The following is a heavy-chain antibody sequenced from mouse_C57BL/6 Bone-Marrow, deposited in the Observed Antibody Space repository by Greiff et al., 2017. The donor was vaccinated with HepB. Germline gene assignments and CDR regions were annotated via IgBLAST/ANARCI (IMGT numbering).Heavy chain of an antibody. CDR3: ARLLYAMDY. Sequence: EVMLVESGGDLVKPGGSLKLSCAASGFTFSSYGMSWVRQTPDKRLEWVATISSGGSYTYYPDSVKGRCTISRDNAKNTLYLQMSSLKSEDTAMYFCARLLYAMDYWGQGTSVTVSS. CDR1: GFTFSSYG. J-gene: IGHJ4*01. CDR2: ISSGGSYT. V-gene: IGHV5-6*01.